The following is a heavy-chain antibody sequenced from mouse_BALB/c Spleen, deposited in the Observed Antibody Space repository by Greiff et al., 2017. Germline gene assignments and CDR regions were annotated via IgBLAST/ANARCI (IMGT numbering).Heavy chain of an antibody. Sequence: VQLQQSGPELVKPGASVKISCKASGYTFTDYNMHWVKQSHGKSLEWIGYIYPYNGGTGYNQKFKSKATLTVDNSSSTAYMELRSLTSEDSAVYYCALLYYYGSSLDYWGQGTTLTVSS. V-gene: IGHV1S29*02. D-gene: IGHD1-1*01. CDR2: IYPYNGGT. CDR3: ALLYYYGSSLDY. J-gene: IGHJ2*01. CDR1: GYTFTDYN.